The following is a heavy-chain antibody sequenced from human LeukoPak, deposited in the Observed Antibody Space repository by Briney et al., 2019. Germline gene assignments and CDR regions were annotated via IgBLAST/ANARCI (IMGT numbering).Heavy chain of an antibody. Sequence: SETLSLTCTVSGGSISNYYWNWIRQPPGKGPEWIGYTYFTGSTNYNPSLKSRVTISLDTSKNQFSLKLSSVTAADTAIYYCARGRWLQFSDWGPGTLVTVSS. CDR1: GGSISNYY. CDR2: TYFTGST. J-gene: IGHJ4*02. V-gene: IGHV4-59*01. D-gene: IGHD5-24*01. CDR3: ARGRWLQFSD.